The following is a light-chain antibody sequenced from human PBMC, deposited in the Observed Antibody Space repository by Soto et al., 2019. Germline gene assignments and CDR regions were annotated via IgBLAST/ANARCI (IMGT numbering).Light chain of an antibody. Sequence: EILLTQSPATLSLSPLEIANLPLRASQSVGQSLAWYQQRPGQAPRLLISGASTRATGIPDRISGSGSGTDFTLTISRLEPEDFAVYYCQQFGTSPKTFGQGTKVDIK. CDR3: QQFGTSPKT. CDR2: GAS. CDR1: QSVGQS. V-gene: IGKV3-20*01. J-gene: IGKJ1*01.